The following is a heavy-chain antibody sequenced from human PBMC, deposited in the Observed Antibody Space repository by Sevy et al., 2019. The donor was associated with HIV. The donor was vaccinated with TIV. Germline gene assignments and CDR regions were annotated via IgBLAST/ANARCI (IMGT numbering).Heavy chain of an antibody. J-gene: IGHJ4*01. CDR3: ARARLCYRLLQVGY. CDR1: GYTFTSYG. V-gene: IGHV1-18*01. D-gene: IGHD2-15*01. CDR2: ISAYNGNT. Sequence: ASVKVSCKASGYTFTSYGISWVRQAPGQGLEWMGWISAYNGNTNYALKLQGRVTMTTDTSTSTAYMELRSLRSDDTAVYYCARARLCYRLLQVGYWGHGTLVTVSS.